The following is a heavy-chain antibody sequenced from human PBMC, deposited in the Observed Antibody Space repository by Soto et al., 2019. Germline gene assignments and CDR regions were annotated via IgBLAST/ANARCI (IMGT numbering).Heavy chain of an antibody. CDR1: GVTFSSCA. CDR2: IIWSGGST. CDR3: AKVYSSGWSLKWFDP. J-gene: IGHJ5*02. V-gene: IGHV3-23*01. Sequence: PGGALRLSCAASGVTFSSCAMSWCRQAPGKGLEWVSAIIWSGGSTYYADSVKGRFTISRDNSKKTLYMQMTSLRAEDTAVYYCAKVYSSGWSLKWFDPWGQGLLVTVSS. D-gene: IGHD6-19*01.